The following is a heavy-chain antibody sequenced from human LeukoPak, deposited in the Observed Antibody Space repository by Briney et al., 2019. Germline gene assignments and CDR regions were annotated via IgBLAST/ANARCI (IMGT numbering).Heavy chain of an antibody. CDR2: IYYSGST. CDR1: GGSISSYY. D-gene: IGHD4-11*01. J-gene: IGHJ6*03. Sequence: SETLSLTCTVSGGSISSYYWSWIRQPPGKGLEWIGYIYYSGSTNYNPSLKSRVTISVDTSKNQFSLKLISVTSADTAVYYCASTVEGSWYYYMDVWGKGTTVTVSS. CDR3: ASTVEGSWYYYMDV. V-gene: IGHV4-59*01.